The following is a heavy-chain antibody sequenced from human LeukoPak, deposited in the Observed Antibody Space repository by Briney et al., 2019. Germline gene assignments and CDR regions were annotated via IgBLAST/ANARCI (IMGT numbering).Heavy chain of an antibody. CDR2: INTNTGNP. CDR3: ARDGEEVVVVSNWFDP. D-gene: IGHD2-15*01. CDR1: GYTFTSYA. J-gene: IGHJ5*02. V-gene: IGHV7-4-1*02. Sequence: ASVKVSCKASGYTFTSYAMNWVRQAPGQGLEWMGWINTNTGNPTYAQGFTGRFVFSLDTSVSTAYLQISSLKAEDTAVYYCARDGEEVVVVSNWFDPWGQGTLVTVSS.